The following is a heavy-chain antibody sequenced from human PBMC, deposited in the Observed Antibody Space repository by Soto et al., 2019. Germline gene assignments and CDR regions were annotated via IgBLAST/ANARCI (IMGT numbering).Heavy chain of an antibody. V-gene: IGHV4-39*01. CDR3: ARGGYYDSSGYHDY. CDR1: GGSISSSSYY. Sequence: PSETLSLTCTVSGGSISSSSYYWGWIRQPPGKGLEWIGSIYYSGSTYYNPSLKSRVTISVDTSKNQFSVKLSSVTAADTAVYYCARGGYYDSSGYHDYWGQGTLVTVSS. D-gene: IGHD3-22*01. J-gene: IGHJ4*02. CDR2: IYYSGST.